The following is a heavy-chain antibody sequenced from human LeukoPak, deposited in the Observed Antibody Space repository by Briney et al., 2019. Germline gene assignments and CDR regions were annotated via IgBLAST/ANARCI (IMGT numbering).Heavy chain of an antibody. CDR2: IYYSGST. Sequence: SETLSLTCTVSGGSISSYYWSWIRQPPGKGLEWIGYIYYSGSTNYNPSLKSRVTISVDTSKSQFSLKLSSVTAADTAVYYCAREKRIVATMKNWYFDLWGRGTLVTVSS. J-gene: IGHJ2*01. CDR1: GGSISSYY. D-gene: IGHD5-12*01. CDR3: AREKRIVATMKNWYFDL. V-gene: IGHV4-59*12.